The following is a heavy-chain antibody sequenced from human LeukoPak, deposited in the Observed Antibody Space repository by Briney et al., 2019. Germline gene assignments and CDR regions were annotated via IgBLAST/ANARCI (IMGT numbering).Heavy chain of an antibody. CDR2: ITGSGGNT. V-gene: IGHV3-23*01. Sequence: GGSLRLSCAASGFIFSSYSMSWVRQAPGKGLEWVSVITGSGGNTYYADSVKGRFTISKDNSKDTVYLQMSSLRVDDTAVYYCAKAASSSWPSYYYGMDVWGQGTTITVSS. J-gene: IGHJ6*02. CDR3: AKAASSSWPSYYYGMDV. CDR1: GFIFSSYS. D-gene: IGHD6-13*01.